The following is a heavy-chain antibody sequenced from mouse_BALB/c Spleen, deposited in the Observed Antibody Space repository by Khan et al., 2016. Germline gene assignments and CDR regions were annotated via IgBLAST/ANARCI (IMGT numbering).Heavy chain of an antibody. J-gene: IGHJ3*01. CDR3: ARGRTAFAY. V-gene: IGHV14-3*02. CDR1: GFNIKDTY. D-gene: IGHD4-1*01. CDR2: IDPANGNT. Sequence: VQLKQSGAELVKPGASVKLSCTASGFNIKDTYMHWVKQRPEQGLEWIGRIDPANGNTKYDPKFQGKATITADTSSNTAYLQLSSLTSEDTAVYYCARGRTAFAYWGKGLWSLSLQ.